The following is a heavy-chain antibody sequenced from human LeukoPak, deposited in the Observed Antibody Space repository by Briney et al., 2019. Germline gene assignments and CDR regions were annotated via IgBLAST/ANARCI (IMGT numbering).Heavy chain of an antibody. D-gene: IGHD1-26*01. V-gene: IGHV3-30*02. CDR2: IWSDGSNK. Sequence: GGSLRLSCAASGFTFSSYDMHWVRQAPGKGLEWVAFIWSDGSNKYYADSVKGRFTISRDNSKNTLYLQMNSLRAEDTAVYYCAKLHGAPLHWGQGTLVTVSS. CDR1: GFTFSSYD. J-gene: IGHJ4*02. CDR3: AKLHGAPLH.